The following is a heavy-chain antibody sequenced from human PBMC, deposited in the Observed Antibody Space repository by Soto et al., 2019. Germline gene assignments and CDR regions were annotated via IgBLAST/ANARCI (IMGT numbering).Heavy chain of an antibody. CDR2: ISYDGSNK. CDR1: GFTFISYS. V-gene: IGHV3-30*18. J-gene: IGHJ6*02. Sequence: GWSLRLSCAASGFTFISYSMNWVRQAPGKGLEWVAVISYDGSNKYYADSVKGRFTISRDNSKNTLYLQMNSLRAEDTAVYYCAKDRAARPANYYYYGMDVWGQGTTVTVSS. CDR3: AKDRAARPANYYYYGMDV. D-gene: IGHD6-6*01.